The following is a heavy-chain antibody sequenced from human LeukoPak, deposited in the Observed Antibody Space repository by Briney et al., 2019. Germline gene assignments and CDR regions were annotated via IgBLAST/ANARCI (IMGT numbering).Heavy chain of an antibody. D-gene: IGHD3-3*01. V-gene: IGHV3-23*01. CDR1: GFTFSSYA. Sequence: GGSLRLSCAASGFTFSSYAMSWVRQAPGKGLEWVSAISGSGGSTYYADSVKGRFTISRDNAKNSLYLQMNSLRAEDTAVYYCARAPLRFLEWPFDYWGQGTLVTVSS. CDR2: ISGSGGST. CDR3: ARAPLRFLEWPFDY. J-gene: IGHJ4*02.